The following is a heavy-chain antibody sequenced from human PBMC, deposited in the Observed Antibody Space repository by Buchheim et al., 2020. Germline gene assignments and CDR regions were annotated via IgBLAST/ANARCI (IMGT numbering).Heavy chain of an antibody. D-gene: IGHD2-21*01. Sequence: VLLVESGGGLVQPGGSRRLSCAVSGFTLRNYAVHWARQALGKGPEWVAVMSSDGSNKYYGDSMGGRFTISRDNYKNTIYLPWDNLRPGDTAVYYCTEGRGHCKGGNCYHFFDCWGRGTL. J-gene: IGHJ4*02. CDR3: TEGRGHCKGGNCYHFFDC. CDR2: MSSDGSNK. CDR1: GFTLRNYA. V-gene: IGHV3-30*04.